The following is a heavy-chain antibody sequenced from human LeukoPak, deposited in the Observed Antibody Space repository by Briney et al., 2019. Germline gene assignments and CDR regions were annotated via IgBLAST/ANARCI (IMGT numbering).Heavy chain of an antibody. Sequence: PGGSLRLSCAASGFTFSSYWMSWVRQAPGKGLEWVANIKQDGSEKYYVDSVKGRFTISRDNAKNSLYLQMNSLRAEDTAVYYCAREGPVYDFWSGYYTGGYFDYWGQGTLVTVSS. D-gene: IGHD3-3*01. J-gene: IGHJ4*02. CDR3: AREGPVYDFWSGYYTGGYFDY. CDR1: GFTFSSYW. CDR2: IKQDGSEK. V-gene: IGHV3-7*01.